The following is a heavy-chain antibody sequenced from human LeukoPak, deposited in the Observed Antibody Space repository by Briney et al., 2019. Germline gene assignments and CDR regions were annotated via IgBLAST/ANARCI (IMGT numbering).Heavy chain of an antibody. D-gene: IGHD3-22*01. CDR1: GFTFSSYS. J-gene: IGHJ3*02. CDR2: ISSSSSYI. V-gene: IGHV3-21*01. Sequence: PGGSLRLSFAASGFTFSSYSMNWVRQAPGKGLEWVSSISSSSSYIYYADSVKGLFTISRDNAKNSLYLQSNSLRAEDTAVYYCERGRAYYDSSGYGLNHDFDIWGQGTMVTVSS. CDR3: ERGRAYYDSSGYGLNHDFDI.